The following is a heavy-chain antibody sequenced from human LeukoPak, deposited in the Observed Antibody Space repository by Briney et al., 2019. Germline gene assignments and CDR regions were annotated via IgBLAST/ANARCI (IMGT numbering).Heavy chain of an antibody. Sequence: RGTLRLSCAASGFTFSSYGMSWVRQAPGKGLEWVSAISGSGGSTYYADSVKGRFTISRDNSKNTLYLQMNSLRAEDTAVYYCAKDRGYSGYDYRGQGTLVTVSS. V-gene: IGHV3-23*01. CDR3: AKDRGYSGYDY. D-gene: IGHD5-12*01. CDR2: ISGSGGST. CDR1: GFTFSSYG. J-gene: IGHJ4*02.